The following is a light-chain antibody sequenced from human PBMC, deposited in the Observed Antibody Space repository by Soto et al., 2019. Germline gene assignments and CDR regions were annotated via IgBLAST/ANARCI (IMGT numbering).Light chain of an antibody. J-gene: IGLJ1*01. V-gene: IGLV2-14*01. CDR3: SLYTSDSSYV. CDR2: AVS. CDR1: SSDVGLYDY. Sequence: QSVLTQPASVSGSPGQSITISCTGTSSDVGLYDYVSWYRQHPGKAPQLMIYAVSNRPSGVSNRFSASKSGSTASLFISGLQAEDEADYYCSLYTSDSSYVFGSGTKVTVL.